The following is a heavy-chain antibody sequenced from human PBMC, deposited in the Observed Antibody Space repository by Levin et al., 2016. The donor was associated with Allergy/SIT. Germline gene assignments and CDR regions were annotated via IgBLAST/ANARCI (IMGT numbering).Heavy chain of an antibody. CDR1: GFTFSSYG. Sequence: GGSLRLSCAASGFTFSSYGMHWVRQAPGRGLEWVAVVSYDGSNMYYVDSVKGRFTISRDNSKNTLYLQMNSLRAEDTAVYYCAKELSQQKYSSHFDYWGQGTRVTVSS. V-gene: IGHV3-30*18. D-gene: IGHD6-13*01. CDR2: VSYDGSNM. CDR3: AKELSQQKYSSHFDY. J-gene: IGHJ4*02.